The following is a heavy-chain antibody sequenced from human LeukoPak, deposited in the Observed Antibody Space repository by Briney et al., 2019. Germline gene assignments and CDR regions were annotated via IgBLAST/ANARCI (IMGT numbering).Heavy chain of an antibody. J-gene: IGHJ3*02. CDR1: GGSISTYY. Sequence: SETLSLTCSVSGGSISTYYWTWIRQSPGKGLEWIGYVYYTGRTNYNPSLKSRVTMSKDTAKNQFSLKLSPVTAADTAVYYCARALNGFDIWGPGTLVTVSS. CDR3: ARALNGFDI. V-gene: IGHV4-59*08. CDR2: VYYTGRT.